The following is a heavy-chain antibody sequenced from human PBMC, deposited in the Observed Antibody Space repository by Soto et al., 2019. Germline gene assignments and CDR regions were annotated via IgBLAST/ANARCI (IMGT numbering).Heavy chain of an antibody. Sequence: ASVKVSCKASGGTFSSYAISWVRQAPGQGLEWMGGIIPIFGTANYAQKFQGRVTITADKSTTTAYMELSSLRSEDTAVYYCASYPAMTPVATPRWSGYWGQGTLVTVSS. CDR3: ASYPAMTPVATPRWSGY. J-gene: IGHJ4*02. V-gene: IGHV1-69*06. CDR2: IIPIFGTA. CDR1: GGTFSSYA. D-gene: IGHD4-17*01.